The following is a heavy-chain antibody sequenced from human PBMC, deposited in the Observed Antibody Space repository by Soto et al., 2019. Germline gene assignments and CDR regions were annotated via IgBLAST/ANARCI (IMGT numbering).Heavy chain of an antibody. V-gene: IGHV3-11*01. J-gene: IGHJ5*02. CDR1: GFTFSDYY. CDR3: ARDRKYYYGSGRPYWFDP. Sequence: GGSLRLSCAASGFTFSDYYMSWIRQAPGKGLEWVSYISSSGSTIYYADSVKGRFTISRDNAKNSLYLQMNSLRAEDTAVYYCARDRKYYYGSGRPYWFDPWGQGTLVTVSS. CDR2: ISSSGSTI. D-gene: IGHD3-10*01.